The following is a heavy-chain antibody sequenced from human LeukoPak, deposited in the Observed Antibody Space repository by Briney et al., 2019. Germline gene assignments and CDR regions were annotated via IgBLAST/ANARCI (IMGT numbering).Heavy chain of an antibody. V-gene: IGHV3-23*01. D-gene: IGHD1-1*01. CDR2: ISGSGYTT. CDR1: GFTSINSA. J-gene: IGHJ4*02. CDR3: ASQERQIQEWQFDY. Sequence: GGSLRLSCAASGFTSINSAMTWVRQAPGKGLEWVSAISGSGYTTFYADSVKGRFTISRDNSTNTLYLQMNSLRAEDTAVYYCASQERQIQEWQFDYWGQGTLVTVSS.